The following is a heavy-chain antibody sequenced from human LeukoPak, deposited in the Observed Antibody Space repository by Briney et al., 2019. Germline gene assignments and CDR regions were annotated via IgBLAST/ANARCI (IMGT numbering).Heavy chain of an antibody. J-gene: IGHJ3*02. Sequence: PSETLSLTCAVYGGSFSGYYWSWIRQPPGKGLEWIGEINHSGSTNYNPSLKSRVTISVDTSKNQFSLKLSSVTAADTAVYYCAGESMVRGVMDAFDIWGQGTMVTVYS. D-gene: IGHD3-10*01. V-gene: IGHV4-34*01. CDR1: GGSFSGYY. CDR3: AGESMVRGVMDAFDI. CDR2: INHSGST.